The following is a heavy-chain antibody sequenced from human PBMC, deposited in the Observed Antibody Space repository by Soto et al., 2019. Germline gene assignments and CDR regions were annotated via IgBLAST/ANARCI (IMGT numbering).Heavy chain of an antibody. CDR2: IYHSGST. Sequence: PSETLSLTCAVSGGSISSSNWWSWVRQPPGKGLEWIGEIYHSGSTNYNPSLKSRVTISVDKSKNQFSLKLSSVTAADTAVYYCARGYYDFWSGYYMWYYYYGMDVWGQGTTVTVSS. CDR3: ARGYYDFWSGYYMWYYYYGMDV. CDR1: GGSISSSNW. D-gene: IGHD3-3*01. J-gene: IGHJ6*02. V-gene: IGHV4-4*02.